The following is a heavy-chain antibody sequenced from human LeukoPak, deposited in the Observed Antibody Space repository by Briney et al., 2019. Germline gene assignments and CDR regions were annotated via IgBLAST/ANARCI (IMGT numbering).Heavy chain of an antibody. CDR1: GGSISSYY. D-gene: IGHD2-2*01. V-gene: IGHV4-59*01. CDR3: ARATAGCSSTSCYLNWFDP. Sequence: SETLSLTCTISGGSISSYYWSWIRQPPGKGLEWIGYIYYSGNTNYNPSLKSRVTISVDTSKNQFSLKLSSVTAADTAVYYCARATAGCSSTSCYLNWFDPWGQGTLVTVSS. CDR2: IYYSGNT. J-gene: IGHJ5*02.